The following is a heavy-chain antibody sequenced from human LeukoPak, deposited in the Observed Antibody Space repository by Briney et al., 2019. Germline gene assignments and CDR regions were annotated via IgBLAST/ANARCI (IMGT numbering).Heavy chain of an antibody. V-gene: IGHV3-23*01. D-gene: IGHD2-2*03. CDR3: AKDGYVSWAYQLSHFDY. CDR2: ISNSGGST. J-gene: IGHJ4*02. CDR1: AFTFSSYT. Sequence: QSGGSLRLSCAASAFTFSSYTMSWVRQAPGKGLEWVSAISNSGGSTYYADSVKGRFNISRDNSKNTLYLQMNSLRAEDTAVYYCAKDGYVSWAYQLSHFDYWGQGNLVTVSS.